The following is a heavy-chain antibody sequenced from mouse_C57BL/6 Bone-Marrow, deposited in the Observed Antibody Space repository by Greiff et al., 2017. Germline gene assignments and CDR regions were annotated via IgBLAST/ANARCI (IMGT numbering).Heavy chain of an antibody. Sequence: VQLQQSGPELVKPGASVKISCKASGYAFSSSWMNWVKQRPGKGLEWIGRIYPGDGDTNYNGKFKGKATLTGDKSSSTAYMQLSSLTSEDSAVYFCASEGLTGTWFDFGGRGTLVTVSA. CDR3: ASEGLTGTWFDF. J-gene: IGHJ3*01. CDR2: IYPGDGDT. D-gene: IGHD4-1*01. CDR1: GYAFSSSW. V-gene: IGHV1-82*01.